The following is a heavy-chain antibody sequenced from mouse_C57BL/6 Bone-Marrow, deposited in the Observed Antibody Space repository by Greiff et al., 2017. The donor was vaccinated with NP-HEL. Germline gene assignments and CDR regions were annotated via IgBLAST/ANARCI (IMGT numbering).Heavy chain of an antibody. Sequence: DVKLVESGGGLVQPGGSLKLSCAASGFTFSDYYMYWVRQTPEKRLEWVAYISNGGGSTYYPDTVKGRFTITRDNAKNTLYLQMCRLKSEDTAMYYCARGGYGNYDYYFDYWGQGTTLTVSS. CDR1: GFTFSDYY. D-gene: IGHD2-1*01. J-gene: IGHJ2*01. V-gene: IGHV5-12*01. CDR3: ARGGYGNYDYYFDY. CDR2: ISNGGGST.